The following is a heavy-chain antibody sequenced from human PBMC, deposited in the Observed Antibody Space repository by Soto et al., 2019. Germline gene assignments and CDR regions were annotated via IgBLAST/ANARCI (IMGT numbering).Heavy chain of an antibody. V-gene: IGHV3-23*01. CDR1: WFTCFSYA. CDR3: AEHSSGWSAPYYFDY. Sequence: SLRLSFAASWFTCFSYALSRGRQAPGEGAEGGSAISGRGGSKYCADSRKGRFTISRDNSKNTLYLQMNSLRAEDTAVYYCAEHSSGWSAPYYFDYWGQGTLVTVSS. CDR2: ISGRGGSK. D-gene: IGHD6-19*01. J-gene: IGHJ4*02.